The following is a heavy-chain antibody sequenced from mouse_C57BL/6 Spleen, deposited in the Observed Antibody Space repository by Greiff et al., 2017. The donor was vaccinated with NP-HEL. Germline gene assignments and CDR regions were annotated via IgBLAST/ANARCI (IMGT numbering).Heavy chain of an antibody. D-gene: IGHD2-4*01. J-gene: IGHJ2*01. V-gene: IGHV3-6*01. CDR1: GYSITSGYY. CDR3: AREDDYDGAYYFDY. Sequence: EVKLVESGPGLVKPSQSLSLTCSVTGYSITSGYYWNWIRQFPGNKLEWMGYISYDGSNNYNPSLKNRISITRDTSKNQFFLKLNSVTTEDTATYYCAREDDYDGAYYFDYWGQGTTLTVSS. CDR2: ISYDGSN.